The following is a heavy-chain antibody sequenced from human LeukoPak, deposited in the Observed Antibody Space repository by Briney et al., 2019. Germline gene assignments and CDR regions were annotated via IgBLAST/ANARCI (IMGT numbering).Heavy chain of an antibody. V-gene: IGHV4-4*07. Sequence: PSETLSLTCTVSGAAVGDYYWSWIRQAAGKGLEWLGRIYTSGNTIYNPSPHSRVTISVAVSKNQFSLRLISMTAADTGISYCAVDNRDFWGQGTLVTVSS. J-gene: IGHJ4*02. D-gene: IGHD2/OR15-2a*01. CDR3: AVDNRDF. CDR2: IYTSGNT. CDR1: GAAVGDYY.